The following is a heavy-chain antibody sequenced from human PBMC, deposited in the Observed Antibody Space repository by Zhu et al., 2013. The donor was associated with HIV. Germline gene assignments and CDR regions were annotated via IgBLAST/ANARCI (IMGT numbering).Heavy chain of an antibody. J-gene: IGHJ4*02. D-gene: IGHD7-27*01. CDR2: MSPNSGNT. CDR3: ATSPPNWGFDF. V-gene: IGHV1-8*01. CDR1: GYTFTNYD. Sequence: QVQLVQSGAEVKKPGASVKVSCKTSGYTFTNYDFNWVRQATGQGLEWMGWMSPNSGNTGYAQKFQGRVTMTRDTSINTAYMELSSLTSEDTAVYYCATSPPNWGFDFWGQGTLVTVSS.